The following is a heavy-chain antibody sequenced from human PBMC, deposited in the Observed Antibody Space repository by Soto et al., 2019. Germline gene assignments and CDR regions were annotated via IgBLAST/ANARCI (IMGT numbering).Heavy chain of an antibody. CDR3: ARYAGGVALGPSFDY. V-gene: IGHV1-18*01. J-gene: IGHJ4*02. D-gene: IGHD1-26*01. CDR1: GYTFTSYG. Sequence: QVQLVQSGAEVKKPGASVKVSCKASGYTFTSYGISWVRQAPGQGLEWMGWISAYNGNTNYAQKLQGRVTMTTDTSTSTAHMELRSLRSDDTAVYYCARYAGGVALGPSFDYWGQGTLVTVSS. CDR2: ISAYNGNT.